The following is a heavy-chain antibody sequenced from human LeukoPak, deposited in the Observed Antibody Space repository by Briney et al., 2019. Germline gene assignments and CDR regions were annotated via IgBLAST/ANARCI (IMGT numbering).Heavy chain of an antibody. D-gene: IGHD5-24*01. CDR2: ISPNGVIT. CDR1: GFTVSINS. Sequence: GGSLRLSCTVSGFTVSINSMSWVRQAPGKGLEWVSGISPNGVITYYADSVKGRFTISRDNSKGTVYLQMNSLRPEDTAVYYCAKDDAWLQYGNWGRGTLVTVSS. V-gene: IGHV3-23*01. J-gene: IGHJ4*02. CDR3: AKDDAWLQYGN.